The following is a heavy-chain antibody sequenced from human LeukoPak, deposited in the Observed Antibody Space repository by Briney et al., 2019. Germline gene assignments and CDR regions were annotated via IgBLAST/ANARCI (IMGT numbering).Heavy chain of an antibody. D-gene: IGHD1-14*01. V-gene: IGHV3-30*04. CDR3: ARVQGGGFRTADY. CDR1: GFTFSNYM. CDR2: ILEDGSIQ. Sequence: GGSLRLSCAASGFTFSNYMMHWVRQAPGKGLDWVAVILEDGSIQYYADSVKGRFTISRDNSRNTLFLQMNSLRGEDTAMYYCARVQGGGFRTADYWGQGTLVTVSS. J-gene: IGHJ4*02.